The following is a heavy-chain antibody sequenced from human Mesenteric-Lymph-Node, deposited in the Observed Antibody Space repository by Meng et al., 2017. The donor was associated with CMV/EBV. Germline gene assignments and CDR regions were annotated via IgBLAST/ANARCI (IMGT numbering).Heavy chain of an antibody. J-gene: IGHJ4*02. CDR1: GFTFDDYV. V-gene: IGHV3-43D*03. Sequence: GASLIISCAASGFTFDDYVMHWVRQAPGKGLEWVSLISWDGYSAHYADSVKGRFTISRDNSRNSLYLEMNSLRAEDAALYYCARETISRGYDSLGFWGQGTLVTVSS. D-gene: IGHD3-22*01. CDR3: ARETISRGYDSLGF. CDR2: ISWDGYSA.